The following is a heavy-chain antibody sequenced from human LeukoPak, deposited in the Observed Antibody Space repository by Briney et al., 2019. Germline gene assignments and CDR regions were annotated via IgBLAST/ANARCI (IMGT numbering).Heavy chain of an antibody. D-gene: IGHD3-10*01. CDR2: INQAGSDK. CDR1: GFTFSSSW. Sequence: PGGSLRLSCAASGFTFSSSWMAWVRQTPGKGLEWVANINQAGSDKNYVDSVKGRFTISRDNGKNSLHLQMNSLRAEDTAPYYCARDYYTSGSHWGQGTLVIVSS. V-gene: IGHV3-7*01. CDR3: ARDYYTSGSH. J-gene: IGHJ4*02.